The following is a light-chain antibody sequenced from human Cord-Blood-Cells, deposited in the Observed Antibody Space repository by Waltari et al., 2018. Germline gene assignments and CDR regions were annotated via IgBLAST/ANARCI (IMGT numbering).Light chain of an antibody. CDR3: SSYTSSSTRV. J-gene: IGLJ3*02. Sequence: QSALTQPASVSGSPGQSITISCTGTSRDVGGYNYVSWYQQHPGKAPKLIIYDVSNRPSGVSNRFSGSKSGNTASLTISGLQAEDEADYYCSSYTSSSTRVFGGGTKLTVL. V-gene: IGLV2-14*03. CDR2: DVS. CDR1: SRDVGGYNY.